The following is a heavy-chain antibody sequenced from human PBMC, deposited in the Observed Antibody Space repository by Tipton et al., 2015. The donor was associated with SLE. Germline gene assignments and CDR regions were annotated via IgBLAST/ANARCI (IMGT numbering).Heavy chain of an antibody. J-gene: IGHJ4*02. D-gene: IGHD2-2*01. CDR3: ARGPGDQMPVPCDC. CDR2: IKPDNSRT. Sequence: QLVPSGAEVKPPGASVKVSCQTSGYTFTSHLVHWVRQTPGQGLEWMGVIKPDNSRTDYARKFQGRVTMTRDTSTSTVYMTVSNLRSEDTAVYFCARGPGDQMPVPCDCWGPGTLVTVSS. V-gene: IGHV1-46*01. CDR1: GYTFTSHL.